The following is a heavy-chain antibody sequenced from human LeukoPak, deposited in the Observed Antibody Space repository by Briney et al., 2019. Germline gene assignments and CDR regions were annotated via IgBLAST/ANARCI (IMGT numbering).Heavy chain of an antibody. V-gene: IGHV1-69*13. Sequence: ASVKVSCKASGYTFTSYYMYWVRQAPGQGLEWMGGIIPIFGTANYAQKFQGRVTITANESTSTAYMELSSLRSEDTAVYYYAVRCSSTSCFTPTFDYWGQGTLVTVSS. D-gene: IGHD2-2*01. CDR2: IIPIFGTA. CDR3: AVRCSSTSCFTPTFDY. CDR1: GYTFTSYY. J-gene: IGHJ4*02.